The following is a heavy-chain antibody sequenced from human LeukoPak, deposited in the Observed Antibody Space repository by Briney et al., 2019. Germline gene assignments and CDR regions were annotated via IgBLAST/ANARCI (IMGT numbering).Heavy chain of an antibody. V-gene: IGHV4-4*07. J-gene: IGHJ5*02. CDR1: GGSIRSYY. CDR2: IYTSGST. CDR3: ARRGRVVSGSYDWFDP. Sequence: PSETLSLTCTVSGGSIRSYYWSWIRQPAAKGLEWIGRIYTSGSTNYNPSLKSRVTMSVDTSKNQFSLKLSSVTAADTAVYYCARRGRVVSGSYDWFDPWGQGTLVTVSS. D-gene: IGHD2-21*01.